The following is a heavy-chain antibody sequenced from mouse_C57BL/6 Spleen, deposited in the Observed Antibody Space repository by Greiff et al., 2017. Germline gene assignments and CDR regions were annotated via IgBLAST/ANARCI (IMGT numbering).Heavy chain of an antibody. D-gene: IGHD1-1*01. CDR1: GYTFTEYT. V-gene: IGHV1-62-2*01. CDR2: FYPGSGSI. J-gene: IGHJ4*01. Sequence: QVQLQQSGAELVKPGASVKLSCKASGYTFTEYTIHWVKQRSGQGLEWIGWFYPGSGSIKYNEKFQDKATLTADKSSSTVYMELSRLTSEDSAVYFCARHEDYYGSRGYAMDYWGQGTSVTVSS. CDR3: ARHEDYYGSRGYAMDY.